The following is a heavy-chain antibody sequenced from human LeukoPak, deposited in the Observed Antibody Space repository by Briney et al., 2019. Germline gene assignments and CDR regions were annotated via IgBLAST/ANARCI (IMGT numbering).Heavy chain of an antibody. D-gene: IGHD2-8*02. V-gene: IGHV4-34*01. CDR1: GGSFSGYY. CDR3: ARGLQAYIVLVVYADYYFDY. Sequence: SETLSLTCAVYGGSFSGYYWSWIRQPPGKGLEWIGEINRSGSTNYNPSLKSRVNISVDTSKNQFSLKLSSVTAADTAVYYCARGLQAYIVLVVYADYYFDYWGQGTLVTVSS. CDR2: INRSGST. J-gene: IGHJ4*02.